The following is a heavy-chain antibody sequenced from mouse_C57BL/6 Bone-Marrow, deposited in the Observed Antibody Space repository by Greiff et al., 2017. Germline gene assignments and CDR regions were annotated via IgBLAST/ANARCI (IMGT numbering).Heavy chain of an antibody. J-gene: IGHJ1*03. Sequence: VQLQQPGAELVKPGASVKLSCKASGYTFTSYWMHWVKQRPGPGLEGIGMIHPNSGSTNSNEKFKSKATLTVDKSSSTAYMQLSSLTSEDSAVYYCARGYDGSSSWYFDVWGTGTTVTVSS. CDR3: ARGYDGSSSWYFDV. V-gene: IGHV1-64*01. D-gene: IGHD1-1*01. CDR1: GYTFTSYW. CDR2: IHPNSGST.